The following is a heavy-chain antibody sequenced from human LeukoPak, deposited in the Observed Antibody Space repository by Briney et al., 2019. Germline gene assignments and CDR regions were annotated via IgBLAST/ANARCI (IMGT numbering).Heavy chain of an antibody. V-gene: IGHV3-74*01. Sequence: PGRSLRLSCAASGFTFSSYGMHWVRHAPGKGLVWVSRINSEGGSTSYADSVKGRFTISRDNSKNSLYLRLNSLRAEDTAVYYCARDRRSDGTAFFDSWGQGALVIVSS. CDR2: INSEGGST. CDR1: GFTFSSYG. J-gene: IGHJ4*02. D-gene: IGHD1-1*01. CDR3: ARDRRSDGTAFFDS.